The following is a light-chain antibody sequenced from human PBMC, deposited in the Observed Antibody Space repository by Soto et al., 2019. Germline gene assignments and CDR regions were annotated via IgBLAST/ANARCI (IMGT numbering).Light chain of an antibody. J-gene: IGLJ1*01. V-gene: IGLV1-40*01. Sequence: QSVLTQPPSVSGAPGPMVPISCTGSSSNLGAGYDVHWYQQFPGTAPKPLIYGVNHRPSGVPDRFSGSRSGTSASLAITGLEADDEAGYYCQSYDSSLTRIFGTGTKVTV. CDR1: SSNLGAGYD. CDR3: QSYDSSLTRI. CDR2: GVN.